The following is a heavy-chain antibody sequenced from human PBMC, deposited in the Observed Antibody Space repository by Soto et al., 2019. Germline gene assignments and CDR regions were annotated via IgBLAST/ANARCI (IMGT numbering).Heavy chain of an antibody. V-gene: IGHV3-30-3*01. CDR1: GFTFSSYA. CDR2: ISYDGSNK. Sequence: AGGSLRLSCAASGFTFSSYAMHWVRQAPGKGLEWVAVISYDGSNKYYADSVKGRFTISRDNSKNTLYLQMNSLRAEDTAVYYCAREVTMIVVVHTGYFDYWGQGTLVTVSS. CDR3: AREVTMIVVVHTGYFDY. J-gene: IGHJ4*02. D-gene: IGHD3-22*01.